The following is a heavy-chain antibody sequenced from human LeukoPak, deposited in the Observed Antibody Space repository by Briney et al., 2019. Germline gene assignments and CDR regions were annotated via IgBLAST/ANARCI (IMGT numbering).Heavy chain of an antibody. CDR2: IYYSGGT. CDR3: ARAVGGQWLDFDY. CDR1: GGSISSYY. V-gene: IGHV4-59*01. Sequence: SETLSLTCTVSGGSISSYYWSWIRQPPGKGLEWIGDIYYSGGTNYNPSLKSRVTISVDTSKNQFSLMLSSVTAADTAVYYCARAVGGQWLDFDYWGQGTLVTVSS. D-gene: IGHD6-19*01. J-gene: IGHJ4*02.